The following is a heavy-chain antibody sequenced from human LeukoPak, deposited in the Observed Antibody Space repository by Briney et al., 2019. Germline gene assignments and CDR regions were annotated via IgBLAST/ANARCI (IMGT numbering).Heavy chain of an antibody. D-gene: IGHD6-13*01. CDR2: IYTGGST. CDR1: GGSISSYY. J-gene: IGHJ3*02. V-gene: IGHV4-4*07. CDR3: ARGQRHSSSWYGPDAFDI. Sequence: PSETLSLTCTVSGGSISSYYWSWIRQPAGKGLEWIGRIYTGGSTNYNPSLKSRVTMSVDTSKNQFSLKLSSVTAADTAVYYCARGQRHSSSWYGPDAFDIWGQGTMVTVSS.